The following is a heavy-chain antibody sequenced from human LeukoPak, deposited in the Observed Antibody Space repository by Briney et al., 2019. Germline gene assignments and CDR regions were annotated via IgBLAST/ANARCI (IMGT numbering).Heavy chain of an antibody. Sequence: GESLKISCATSGFTFSSYAMSWVRQAPGKGLEWVSGIGASGGSTYYADSVKGRFTIPRDNSKNTLYLQMNSLRTEDTAVYYCAKAEGYDILTGLDYWGQGTLVTVSS. J-gene: IGHJ4*02. D-gene: IGHD3-9*01. CDR3: AKAEGYDILTGLDY. CDR1: GFTFSSYA. V-gene: IGHV3-23*01. CDR2: IGASGGST.